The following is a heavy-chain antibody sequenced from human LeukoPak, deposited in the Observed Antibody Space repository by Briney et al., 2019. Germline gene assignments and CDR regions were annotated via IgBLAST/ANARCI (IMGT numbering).Heavy chain of an antibody. Sequence: GGSLRLSCGASGVTFINYWMSWGRHAPGKGLQWGANIKQDGSEKNYVESVKGRFTISRDNAKNTVYLQMSSLRAEDTAVYYCARSSTILGVGNFHHGGQGTLATVSS. D-gene: IGHD3-3*01. J-gene: IGHJ1*01. CDR3: ARSSTILGVGNFHH. CDR2: IKQDGSEK. CDR1: GVTFINYW. V-gene: IGHV3-7*05.